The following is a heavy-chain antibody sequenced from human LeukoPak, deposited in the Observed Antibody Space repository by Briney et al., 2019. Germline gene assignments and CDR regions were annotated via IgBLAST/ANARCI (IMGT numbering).Heavy chain of an antibody. CDR3: AKEIWPTVTTPGHTHFDY. CDR2: ISGGGDSS. Sequence: GGSLRLSCAASGFTFSNYAMSWVRQAPGKGLEWVSAISGGGDSSYYADSVKGRFTISRDNSKNTLCLQMNSLRAEDTAVYYCAKEIWPTVTTPGHTHFDYWGQGTLVTVSS. CDR1: GFTFSNYA. J-gene: IGHJ4*02. D-gene: IGHD4-17*01. V-gene: IGHV3-23*01.